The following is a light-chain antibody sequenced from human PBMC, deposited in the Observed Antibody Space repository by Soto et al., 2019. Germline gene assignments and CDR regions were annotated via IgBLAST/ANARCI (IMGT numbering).Light chain of an antibody. CDR2: DAS. V-gene: IGKV1-33*01. Sequence: DIQMTQFPSSLSASVGDRVTLTCQASQGISNYLNWYQQKPGKAPKLLIYDASTLETGVPSRFSGSGYGTEFTFTISGLQPEDVATYYCQQYECLVHFGGGTKVEIK. J-gene: IGKJ4*01. CDR3: QQYECLVH. CDR1: QGISNY.